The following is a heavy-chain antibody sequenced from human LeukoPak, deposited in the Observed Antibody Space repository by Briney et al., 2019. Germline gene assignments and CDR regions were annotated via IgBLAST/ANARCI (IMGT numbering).Heavy chain of an antibody. CDR3: AKGGIVPGLYDY. CDR1: GFTFSSYA. D-gene: IGHD3-16*01. Sequence: GGSLRLSCAASGFTFSSYAMSWVRQAPRKGLEWVSAISGSGGSTYYADSVKGRFTISRDNSKNTLYLQMNSLRAEDTAVYYCAKGGIVPGLYDYWGQGTLVTVSS. V-gene: IGHV3-23*01. J-gene: IGHJ4*02. CDR2: ISGSGGST.